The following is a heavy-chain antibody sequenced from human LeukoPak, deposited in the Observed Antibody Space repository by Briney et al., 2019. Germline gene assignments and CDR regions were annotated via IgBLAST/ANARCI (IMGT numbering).Heavy chain of an antibody. J-gene: IGHJ5*02. V-gene: IGHV1-8*01. Sequence: GASVKVSCKASGYTFTSYDINWVRQATGQGLEWMGWMNTNSGNTGYAQKFQGRVTMTRNTSISTAYMELSSLRSEDTAVYYCARGVEDFWSGYYTIPFDPWGQGTLVTVSS. CDR3: ARGVEDFWSGYYTIPFDP. CDR1: GYTFTSYD. CDR2: MNTNSGNT. D-gene: IGHD3-3*01.